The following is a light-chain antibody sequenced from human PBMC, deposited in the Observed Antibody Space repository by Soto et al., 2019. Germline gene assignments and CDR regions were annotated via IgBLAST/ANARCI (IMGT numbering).Light chain of an antibody. J-gene: IGKJ1*01. Sequence: DFVMTQSLDSLAVSLGERATINCKSSQSVLSTSNNKNYLAWFQQKPGQPPKLVIYWASARASGVPDRFSGSGSGTDFTLTISSLRADDFATYYCQQYHTDWTFGQGTKVDIK. CDR3: QQYHTDWT. V-gene: IGKV4-1*01. CDR1: QSVLSTSNNKNY. CDR2: WAS.